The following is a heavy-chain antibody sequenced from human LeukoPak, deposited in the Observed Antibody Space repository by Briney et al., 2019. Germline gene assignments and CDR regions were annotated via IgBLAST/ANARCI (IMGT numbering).Heavy chain of an antibody. CDR1: GFTVSDYY. J-gene: IGHJ4*02. CDR2: ISSRSTYM. D-gene: IGHD6-13*01. Sequence: GGSLRLSCAVSGFTVSDYYMSWVRQAPGKGLEWVSSISSRSTYMYYADSLKGRFTISRDDARNSLHLEMNSLTAEDTAVYYCARSGGSSRWYWDFDSWGQGTLVTVSS. V-gene: IGHV3-69-1*01. CDR3: ARSGGSSRWYWDFDS.